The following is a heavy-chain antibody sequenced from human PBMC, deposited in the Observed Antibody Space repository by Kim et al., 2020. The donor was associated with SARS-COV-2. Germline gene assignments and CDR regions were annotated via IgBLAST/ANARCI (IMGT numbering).Heavy chain of an antibody. CDR1: GFTFSSYA. Sequence: GGSLRLSCAASGFTFSSYAMHWVRQAPGKGLEWVAVISYDGSNKYYADSVKGRFTISRDNSKNTLYLQMNSLRAEDTAVYYCARKGGFWSGYKGYYFDYWGQGTLVTVSS. CDR3: ARKGGFWSGYKGYYFDY. V-gene: IGHV3-30-3*01. D-gene: IGHD3-3*01. J-gene: IGHJ4*02. CDR2: ISYDGSNK.